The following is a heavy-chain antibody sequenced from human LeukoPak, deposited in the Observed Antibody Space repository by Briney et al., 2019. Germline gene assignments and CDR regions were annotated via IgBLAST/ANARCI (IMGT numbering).Heavy chain of an antibody. CDR3: ANGLATVTTPAEVS. CDR1: GFSFSTYG. Sequence: GGSLRLSCAASGFSFSTYGMHWVRQAPGKGLDWVAFIRYDGTNKFYVDSVKGRFTISRDNSKNTLYLHLNSLRAEDTAMYYCANGLATVTTPAEVSWGQGTLVTVSS. J-gene: IGHJ5*02. D-gene: IGHD4-17*01. CDR2: IRYDGTNK. V-gene: IGHV3-30*02.